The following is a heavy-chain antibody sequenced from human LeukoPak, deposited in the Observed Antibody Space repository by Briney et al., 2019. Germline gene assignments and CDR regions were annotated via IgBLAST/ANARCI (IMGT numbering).Heavy chain of an antibody. D-gene: IGHD3-16*01. CDR3: ARRVPNQVITDYFDY. V-gene: IGHV3-48*04. Sequence: GGSLRLSCAASGFTLSSYSMNWVRQAPGKGLEWISFIDSSSRTIFYAESVKGRFTISRDNAKNSLFLQMNSLRAEDTAVYYCARRVPNQVITDYFDYWGQGTLATVSS. J-gene: IGHJ4*02. CDR1: GFTLSSYS. CDR2: IDSSSRTI.